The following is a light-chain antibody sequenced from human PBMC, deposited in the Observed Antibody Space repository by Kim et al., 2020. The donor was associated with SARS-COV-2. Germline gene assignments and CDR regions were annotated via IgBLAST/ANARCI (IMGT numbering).Light chain of an antibody. CDR1: SSNIGSNN. Sequence: QSVLTQPPSASGTPGQRVTISCSGSSSNIGSNNVVWYQQLPGAAPNLLIYSNNQRPSGIPDRVSGSRSGTSASLAISGLQSGDEADYYCAVWDDSLKPGVFGGGTQLTVL. V-gene: IGLV1-44*01. CDR2: SNN. CDR3: AVWDDSLKPGV. J-gene: IGLJ3*02.